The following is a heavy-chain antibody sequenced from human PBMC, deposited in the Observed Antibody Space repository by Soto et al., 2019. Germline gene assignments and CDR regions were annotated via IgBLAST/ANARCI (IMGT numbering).Heavy chain of an antibody. Sequence: SETLSLTCTFSCCSISSNSYYLGWIRPPPGKGLEWIGSIYYSGSTYYNPSLKSRVTISVDTSKNQFSLKLSSVTAADTAVYYCANAWSVYSVVEVYYYYMDVWGKGTMVTVSS. V-gene: IGHV4-39*01. D-gene: IGHD3-3*01. CDR2: IYYSGST. J-gene: IGHJ6*03. CDR1: CCSISSNSYY. CDR3: ANAWSVYSVVEVYYYYMDV.